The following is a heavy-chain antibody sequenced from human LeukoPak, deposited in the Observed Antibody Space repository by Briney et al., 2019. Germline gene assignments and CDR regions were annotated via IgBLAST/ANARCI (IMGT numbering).Heavy chain of an antibody. D-gene: IGHD3-16*01. V-gene: IGHV4-59*12. CDR3: ARGGHFFDV. Sequence: PSETLSLTCTVSGGSLSSYYWTWIRQSPGKGLEWIGYIYYGGSTNYNPSLKSRVTVSRDTSKNQFSLKLTSVTAADTAVYYCARGGHFFDVWGKGTTVTVSS. CDR1: GGSLSSYY. J-gene: IGHJ6*03. CDR2: IYYGGST.